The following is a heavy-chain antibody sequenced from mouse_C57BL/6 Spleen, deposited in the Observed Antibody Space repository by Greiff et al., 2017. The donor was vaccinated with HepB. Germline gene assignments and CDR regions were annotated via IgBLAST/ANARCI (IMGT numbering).Heavy chain of an antibody. J-gene: IGHJ4*01. V-gene: IGHV14-2*01. CDR1: GFNIKDYY. D-gene: IGHD1-1*01. Sequence: VQLQQSGAELVKPGVSVKLSCTASGFNIKDYYMHWVKQRTEQGLEWIGRIDPEDGETKYAPKFQGKATIPADTSSNTAYLQLSNLTSEDTAVYDCALYYCGSSYNAMDYWGQGTSVTVSS. CDR3: ALYYCGSSYNAMDY. CDR2: IDPEDGET.